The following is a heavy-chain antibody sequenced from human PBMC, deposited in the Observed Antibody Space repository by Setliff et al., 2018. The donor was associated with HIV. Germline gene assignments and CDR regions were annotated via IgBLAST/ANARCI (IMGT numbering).Heavy chain of an antibody. D-gene: IGHD3-22*01. CDR2: IRSKGHGGTT. Sequence: PGGSLRLSCAASGFSFSTYNMNWVRQAPGKGLECVGFIRSKGHGGTTEYAASVKGRFSILRDDSKSIAHLQMNSLKTEDTAVYYCTRGRREYFDSSGYYSDAFDIWGQGTMVTVSS. J-gene: IGHJ3*02. CDR3: TRGRREYFDSSGYYSDAFDI. V-gene: IGHV3-49*04. CDR1: GFSFSTYN.